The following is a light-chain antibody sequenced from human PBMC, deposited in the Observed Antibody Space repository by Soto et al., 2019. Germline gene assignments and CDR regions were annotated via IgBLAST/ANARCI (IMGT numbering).Light chain of an antibody. CDR1: SFNIGAGYD. CDR2: GNT. Sequence: QSVLTQPPSVSGAPGQRVTISCTGSSFNIGAGYDVHWYQQLPGTAPKLLIYGNTNRPSGVPDRFSGSKSGTSASLAITGLQAEDEADYYCQSYDSSLSGSEVFGTGTKVTVL. CDR3: QSYDSSLSGSEV. J-gene: IGLJ1*01. V-gene: IGLV1-40*01.